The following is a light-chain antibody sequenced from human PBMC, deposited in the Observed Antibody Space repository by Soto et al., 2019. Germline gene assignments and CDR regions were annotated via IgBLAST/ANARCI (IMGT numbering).Light chain of an antibody. CDR2: KND. J-gene: IGLJ2*01. Sequence: QSVVTQPPSASGTPGQRVTISCSGSSSNIGSHSVFWFQQLPGTAPKLLIYKNDQRPSGVPDRFSGSKSGTSASLAISGLRSEDEADYYCAAWDGSLNSVVFGGGTQLTVL. V-gene: IGLV1-47*01. CDR3: AAWDGSLNSVV. CDR1: SSNIGSHS.